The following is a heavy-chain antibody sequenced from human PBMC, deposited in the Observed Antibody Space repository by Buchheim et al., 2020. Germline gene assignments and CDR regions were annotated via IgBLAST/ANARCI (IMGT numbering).Heavy chain of an antibody. CDR2: IYYSGST. CDR1: GGSISSSRYY. J-gene: IGHJ6*02. Sequence: QLQLQESGPGLVKPSETLSLTGTVSGGSISSSRYYWGWIRQPPGKGLEWIGSIYYSGSTYYNPSLKSRVTISGDTSKNQFSLKLSSVTAADTAVYYCARDRSYCTNGVCPYGMDVWGQGTT. D-gene: IGHD2-8*01. V-gene: IGHV4-39*07. CDR3: ARDRSYCTNGVCPYGMDV.